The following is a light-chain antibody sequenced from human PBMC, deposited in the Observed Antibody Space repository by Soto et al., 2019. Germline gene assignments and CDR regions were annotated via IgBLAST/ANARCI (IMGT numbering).Light chain of an antibody. CDR3: QTWGTGIHMV. J-gene: IGLJ2*01. CDR2: LDSDGSH. Sequence: QLVLTQSPSASASLGASVKLTCTLSSGHSSYAIAWHQQQPEKGPRYLMKLDSDGSHTKGDAIPDRFSGSSSGAERYLTISSLQSADEADYYCQTWGTGIHMVFGGGTKVTVL. V-gene: IGLV4-69*01. CDR1: SGHSSYA.